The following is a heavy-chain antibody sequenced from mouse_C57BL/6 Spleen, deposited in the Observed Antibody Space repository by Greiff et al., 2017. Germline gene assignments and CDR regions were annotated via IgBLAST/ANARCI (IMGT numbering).Heavy chain of an antibody. CDR1: GYSFTDYN. D-gene: IGHD1-1*01. Sequence: EVQLQQSGPELVKPGASVKISCKASGYSFTDYNMNWVKQSNGKSLEWIGVFNPNYGTTSYNQKFKGKATLTVDQSSSTVYMQLNSLTSGDSAVYYCARSTGRNSGSSQYYFDYWGQGTTLTVSS. V-gene: IGHV1-39*01. CDR2: FNPNYGTT. CDR3: ARSTGRNSGSSQYYFDY. J-gene: IGHJ2*01.